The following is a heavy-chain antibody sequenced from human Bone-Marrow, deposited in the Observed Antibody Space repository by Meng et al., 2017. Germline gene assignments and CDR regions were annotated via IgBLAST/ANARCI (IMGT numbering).Heavy chain of an antibody. CDR1: GYSFTSYW. Sequence: EESLKISCKGSGYSFTSYWIGWVRQMPGKGLEWMGIIYPGDSDTRYSPSFQGQVTISADKSISTAYLQWSSLKASDTAMYYCARGRTYYYDSSGYYYYPDFDYWGQGTLVTVSS. D-gene: IGHD3-22*01. CDR2: IYPGDSDT. J-gene: IGHJ4*02. V-gene: IGHV5-51*01. CDR3: ARGRTYYYDSSGYYYYPDFDY.